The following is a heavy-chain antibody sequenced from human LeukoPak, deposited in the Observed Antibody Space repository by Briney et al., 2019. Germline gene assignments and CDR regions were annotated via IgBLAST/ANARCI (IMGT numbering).Heavy chain of an antibody. Sequence: SETLSLTCAVYGGSFSGYYWSWIRQPPGKGLEWIGEINHSGSTNYNPSLKSRVTISVDTSKNQFSLKLSSVTAADTAVYYCAREPQGDLPWFDLWGQGTLVTVSS. CDR2: INHSGST. CDR3: AREPQGDLPWFDL. D-gene: IGHD2-21*02. CDR1: GGSFSGYY. V-gene: IGHV4-34*01. J-gene: IGHJ5*02.